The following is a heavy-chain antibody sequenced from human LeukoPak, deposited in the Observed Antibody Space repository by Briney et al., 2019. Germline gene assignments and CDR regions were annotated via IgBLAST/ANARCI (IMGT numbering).Heavy chain of an antibody. CDR3: ASSRLLWFGELCYY. J-gene: IGHJ4*02. D-gene: IGHD3-10*01. V-gene: IGHV1-2*02. CDR1: GYTFTGYY. CDR2: INPNSGGT. Sequence: ASVKVSCKASGYTFTGYYMHWVRQAPGQGLEWMGWINPNSGGTNYAQKFQGRVTMTRDTSISTAYMELSRLRSDDMAVYYCASSRLLWFGELCYYWGQGTLVTVSS.